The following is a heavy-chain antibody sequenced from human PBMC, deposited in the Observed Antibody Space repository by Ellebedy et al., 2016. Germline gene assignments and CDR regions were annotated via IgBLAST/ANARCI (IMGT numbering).Heavy chain of an antibody. D-gene: IGHD3-10*01. CDR1: GFTFSTHA. CDR3: ARGLADGSPTYSYFDY. J-gene: IGHJ4*02. Sequence: GESLKISCAASGFTFSTHAMHWVRQAPGRGLEYISAINSIGHTTFYANSVKGRFTISRDNSKNTMFLQMGSLRPEDMAVYYCARGLADGSPTYSYFDYWGQGAPVTVS. CDR2: INSIGHTT. V-gene: IGHV3-64*01.